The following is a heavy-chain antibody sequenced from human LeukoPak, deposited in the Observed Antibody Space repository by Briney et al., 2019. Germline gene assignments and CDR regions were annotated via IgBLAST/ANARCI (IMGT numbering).Heavy chain of an antibody. Sequence: GASVKVSCKASGYTFTSYGISWVRQAPGQGLEWMGWISAYNGNTNYAQKLQGRVTMTTDTSTSTAYMELRSLRSDDTAVYYCARDLYYDILTGYPDPFDYWGQGTLVTVSS. CDR3: ARDLYYDILTGYPDPFDY. D-gene: IGHD3-9*01. J-gene: IGHJ4*02. CDR1: GYTFTSYG. V-gene: IGHV1-18*01. CDR2: ISAYNGNT.